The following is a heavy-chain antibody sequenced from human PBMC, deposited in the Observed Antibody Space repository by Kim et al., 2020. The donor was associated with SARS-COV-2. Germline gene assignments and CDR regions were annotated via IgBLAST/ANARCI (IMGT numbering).Heavy chain of an antibody. CDR2: IIPIFGTA. Sequence: SVKVSCKASGGTFSSYAISWVRQAPGQGLEWMGGIIPIFGTANYAQKFQGRVTITADESTSTAYMELSSLRSEDTAVYYCARDYRLLSLVNYYYYGMDVWGQGTTVTVSS. CDR1: GGTFSSYA. J-gene: IGHJ6*02. CDR3: ARDYRLLSLVNYYYYGMDV. D-gene: IGHD3-3*01. V-gene: IGHV1-69*13.